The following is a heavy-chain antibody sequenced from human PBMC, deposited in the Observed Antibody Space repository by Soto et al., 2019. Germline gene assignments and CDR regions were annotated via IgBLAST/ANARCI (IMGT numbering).Heavy chain of an antibody. Sequence: GGSLRLSCAASGFTFYNYAMGWVRQAPGKGLEWVSAITGSGSDTYYVDSVKGRFTISRDNSENTLYLQMNSLRAEDTAIYYCAKLVSSSCSPHYYFDCWGKETLVTVSS. V-gene: IGHV3-23*01. CDR3: AKLVSSSCSPHYYFDC. J-gene: IGHJ4*02. D-gene: IGHD3-22*01. CDR2: ITGSGSDT. CDR1: GFTFYNYA.